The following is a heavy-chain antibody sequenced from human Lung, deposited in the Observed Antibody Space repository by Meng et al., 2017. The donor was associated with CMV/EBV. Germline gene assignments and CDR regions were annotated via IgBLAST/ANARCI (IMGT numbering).Heavy chain of an antibody. CDR3: GRDPGLPNGIHV. CDR2: IYGGGGT. D-gene: IGHD1-1*01. Sequence: GESXKISCAASGFTFSNYGMHWVRQAPGKGLEWVSVIYGGGGTDYGDSVKGRFTISRDSSQNTVYLQMNGLRAKDTAVYYCGRDPGLPNGIHVWGQGTTVTVSS. V-gene: IGHV3-NL1*01. J-gene: IGHJ6*02. CDR1: GFTFSNYG.